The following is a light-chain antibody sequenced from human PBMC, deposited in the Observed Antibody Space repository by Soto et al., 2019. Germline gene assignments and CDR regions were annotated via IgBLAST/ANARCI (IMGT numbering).Light chain of an antibody. CDR3: QQYTRSPLT. CDR2: GAS. V-gene: IGKV3-20*01. CDR1: QSVSSSY. Sequence: EIVLTQSPGTLSLSPGERSTLSCMASQSVSSSYLAWYQQKPGQAPRLVIYGASSRATGIPDRFTASGSGTDFTLTISRLEPEDFAVYYCQQYTRSPLTFGQGTKVDIK. J-gene: IGKJ1*01.